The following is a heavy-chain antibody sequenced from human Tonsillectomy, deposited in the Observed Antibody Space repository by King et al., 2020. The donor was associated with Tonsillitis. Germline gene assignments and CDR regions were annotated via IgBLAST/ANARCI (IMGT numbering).Heavy chain of an antibody. CDR3: AKDWGSKGVVITHDAFDI. J-gene: IGHJ3*02. D-gene: IGHD3-22*01. CDR2: ISGSGGST. Sequence: VQLVESGGGLVQPGGSLRLSCAASGFTFSSYAMSWVRQAPGKGLEWVSAISGSGGSTYYADSVKGRFTISRDNSKNTPYLQMKSLRAEDTAVYYCAKDWGSKGVVITHDAFDIWGQGTMVTVSS. CDR1: GFTFSSYA. V-gene: IGHV3-23*04.